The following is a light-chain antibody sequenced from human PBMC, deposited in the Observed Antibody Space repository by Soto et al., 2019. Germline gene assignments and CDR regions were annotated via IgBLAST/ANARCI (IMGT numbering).Light chain of an antibody. CDR2: EVS. Sequence: QSVLTQPASVSGSPGQSITISCTGTSSDVGGYNYVSWYQQHPGKAPKIMIYEVSNRPSGVSNRFSGSKSGNTASLTISGLQAEDEADYYCSSFTSSSTLGYVFXTGTKVTVL. CDR3: SSFTSSSTLGYV. CDR1: SSDVGGYNY. J-gene: IGLJ1*01. V-gene: IGLV2-14*01.